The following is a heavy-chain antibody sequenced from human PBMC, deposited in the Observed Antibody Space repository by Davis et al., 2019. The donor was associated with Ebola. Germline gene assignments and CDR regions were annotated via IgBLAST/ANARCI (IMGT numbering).Heavy chain of an antibody. Sequence: GESLKISCAASGFTFSSYSMNWVRQAPGKGLEWISYISTSGTTTHYADSVEGRFTISRDNDKNSLSLNMNSLRADDTAVYYCAKGGVRGSGWFFDSWGQGILVTVSS. D-gene: IGHD6-19*01. CDR1: GFTFSSYS. CDR3: AKGGVRGSGWFFDS. J-gene: IGHJ4*02. CDR2: ISTSGTTT. V-gene: IGHV3-48*04.